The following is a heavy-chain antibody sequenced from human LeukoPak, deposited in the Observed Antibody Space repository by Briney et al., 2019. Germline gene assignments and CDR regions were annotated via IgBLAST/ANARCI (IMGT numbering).Heavy chain of an antibody. CDR2: INPNSGGT. J-gene: IGHJ5*02. CDR1: GYTFTGYY. V-gene: IGHV1-2*02. D-gene: IGHD6-13*01. Sequence: GASVKVSCKASGYTFTGYYMHWVRQASGQGLEWMGWINPNSGGTNYAQKFQGRVTMTRDTSISTAYMELSRLRSDDTAVYYCAREDGSSPNNWFDPWGQGTLVTVSS. CDR3: AREDGSSPNNWFDP.